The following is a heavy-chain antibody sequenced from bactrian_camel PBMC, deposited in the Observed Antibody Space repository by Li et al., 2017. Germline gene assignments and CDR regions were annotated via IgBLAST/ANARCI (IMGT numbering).Heavy chain of an antibody. V-gene: IGHV3S40*01. CDR3: AAVRYGGSWYPLCRARSADFGY. Sequence: QLVESGGGSALAGGSVRLSCAASGYTFNTYSWFRQAPGQEREGVAAIYTFGRTTRHADSGKGRFTISQDDAKNTVYLQMNSLKPEDTAMYYCAAVRYGGSWYPLCRARSADFGYWGQGTQVTVS. D-gene: IGHD6*01. CDR2: IYTFGRTT. CDR1: GYTFNTY. J-gene: IGHJ6*01.